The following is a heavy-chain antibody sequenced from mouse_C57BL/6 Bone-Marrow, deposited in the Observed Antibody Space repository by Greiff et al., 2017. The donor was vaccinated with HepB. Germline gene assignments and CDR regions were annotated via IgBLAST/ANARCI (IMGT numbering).Heavy chain of an antibody. CDR3: ARRTGFAY. CDR1: GYTFTDYY. V-gene: IGHV1-26*01. J-gene: IGHJ3*01. CDR2: INPNNGGT. Sequence: EVKLQQSGPELVKPGASVKISCKASGYTFTDYYMNWVKQSHGKSLEWIGDINPNNGGTSYNQKFKGKATLTVDKSSSTAYMELRSLTSEDSAVYYCARRTGFAYWGQGTRVTVSA.